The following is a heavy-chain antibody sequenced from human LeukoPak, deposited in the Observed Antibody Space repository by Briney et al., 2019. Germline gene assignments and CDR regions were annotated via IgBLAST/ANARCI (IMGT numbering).Heavy chain of an antibody. CDR1: GFTFSSYN. Sequence: PGASLRLSCAASGFTFSSYNMNWVRQAPGKGLEWVSYISSGSTKYYADSVKGRFTISRDNAKNSLYLQMNGLSDEDTAVYYCARDIDGYNTLDYWGQGTLVTVSS. J-gene: IGHJ4*02. CDR3: ARDIDGYNTLDY. V-gene: IGHV3-48*02. D-gene: IGHD5-24*01. CDR2: ISSGSTK.